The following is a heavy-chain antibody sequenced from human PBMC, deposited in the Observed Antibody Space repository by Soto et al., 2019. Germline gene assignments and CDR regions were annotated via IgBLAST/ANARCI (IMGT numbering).Heavy chain of an antibody. V-gene: IGHV1-46*01. CDR3: ARDPFEYSSSRGGDGIGY. D-gene: IGHD6-6*01. Sequence: QVQLVQSGAEVKKPGASVKVSCKASGYTFTSYYMHWVRQAPGQGLEWMGIINPSGGSTSYAQKFQGRVTMTRDTSTSTVYMELSSLRSEDTAVYYCARDPFEYSSSRGGDGIGYWGQGTLVTVSS. CDR2: INPSGGST. CDR1: GYTFTSYY. J-gene: IGHJ4*02.